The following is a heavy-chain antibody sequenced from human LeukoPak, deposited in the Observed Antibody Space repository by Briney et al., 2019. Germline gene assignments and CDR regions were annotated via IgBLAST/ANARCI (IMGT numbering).Heavy chain of an antibody. V-gene: IGHV4-39*07. Sequence: SETLSLTCTVSGDSISSSSYYWGWIRQPPGKGLDWIGSIYYSGSTYYNPSLKSRVTISVDTSKNQFSLKLSSVTAADTAVYYCARLRLRYFDWSYYMDVWGKGTTVTISS. CDR2: IYYSGST. J-gene: IGHJ6*03. D-gene: IGHD3-9*01. CDR3: ARLRLRYFDWSYYMDV. CDR1: GDSISSSSYY.